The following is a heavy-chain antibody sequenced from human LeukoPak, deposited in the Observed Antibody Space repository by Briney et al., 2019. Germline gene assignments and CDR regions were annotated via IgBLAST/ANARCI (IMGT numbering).Heavy chain of an antibody. Sequence: PLETLSLTCTVSVGSLSSYYWSWIRQPPGKGLECIGYIYYSGSTNYNPSLTSGVTISVDTSQNHVSPKLSSVTAADTALCYCVGYRLATNSYWGQGTLVTVSS. V-gene: IGHV4-59*01. CDR1: VGSLSSYY. CDR3: VGYRLATNSY. CDR2: IYYSGST. J-gene: IGHJ4*02. D-gene: IGHD5-12*01.